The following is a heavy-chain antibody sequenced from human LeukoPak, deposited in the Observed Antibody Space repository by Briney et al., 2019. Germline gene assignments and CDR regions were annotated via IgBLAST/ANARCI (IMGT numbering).Heavy chain of an antibody. J-gene: IGHJ5*02. CDR2: ISPYNGNT. Sequence: ASVKVSCKASGYTFTSYGITWVRQAPGQGLEWVGWISPYNGNTNYAQNFQGRVTLTTDTSTSTAYMELRSLRSDDTAVYYCARGGAVTKIKNWSDPWGQRTLVTVSS. D-gene: IGHD4-17*01. CDR1: GYTFTSYG. CDR3: ARGGAVTKIKNWSDP. V-gene: IGHV1-18*01.